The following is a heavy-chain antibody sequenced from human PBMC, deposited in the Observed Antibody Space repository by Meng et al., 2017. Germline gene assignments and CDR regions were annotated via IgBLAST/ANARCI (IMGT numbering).Heavy chain of an antibody. Sequence: SVKVSCKASGGTFSSYAISWVRQAPGQGLEWMGGIIPIFGTANYAQKFQGRVTITADKSTSTAYMELSSLRSEDTAVYYCAREGPAVRGPQNYYYYYGMDVWGQGTTVTVSS. CDR2: IIPIFGTA. CDR3: AREGPAVRGPQNYYYYYGMDV. CDR1: GGTFSSYA. J-gene: IGHJ6*02. D-gene: IGHD3-10*01. V-gene: IGHV1-69*06.